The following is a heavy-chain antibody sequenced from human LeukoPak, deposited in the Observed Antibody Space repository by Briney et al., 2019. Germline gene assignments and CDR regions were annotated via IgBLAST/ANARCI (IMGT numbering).Heavy chain of an antibody. V-gene: IGHV3-7*01. CDR1: GFTLDDYG. CDR2: IKQDGSER. CDR3: ASLSVSYSSDWSGVSDY. J-gene: IGHJ4*02. Sequence: EAGGSLRLSCAASGFTLDDYGMSWGRHAPGKWLEWVANIKQDGSERYYVDSVKGRFTISGDNAKNSLYLQMNSLRAEDTAVYYCASLSVSYSSDWSGVSDYWGQGTLVTVSS. D-gene: IGHD6-19*01.